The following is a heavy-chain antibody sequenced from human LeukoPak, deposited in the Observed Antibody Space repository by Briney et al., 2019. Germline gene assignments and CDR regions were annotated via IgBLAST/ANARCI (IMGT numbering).Heavy chain of an antibody. CDR1: GGSISSYY. D-gene: IGHD3-22*01. Sequence: PSETLSLTCTVSGGSISSYYWSWIRQPPGKGLEWIGYIYYSGSTNYNPSLKSRVTISVDTSKNQFSLKLSSVTAADTAVYYCARVRLAYYYDSSGYHDYWGQGTLVTVSS. CDR2: IYYSGST. J-gene: IGHJ4*02. V-gene: IGHV4-59*01. CDR3: ARVRLAYYYDSSGYHDY.